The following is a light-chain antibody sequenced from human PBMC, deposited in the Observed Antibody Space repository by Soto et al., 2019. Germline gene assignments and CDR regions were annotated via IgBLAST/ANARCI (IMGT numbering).Light chain of an antibody. CDR3: QQLYSYPRT. J-gene: IGKJ2*01. V-gene: IGKV1-9*01. CDR1: QGISSY. CDR2: AAS. Sequence: DIQLTQSPSFLSASVGDRVTITCRASQGISSYLAWYQQRPRKAPDLLIYAASTLQTGVPSRFSGSGSGTEFTLTISSLQPEDFATYYCQQLYSYPRTFGQGTKVDIQ.